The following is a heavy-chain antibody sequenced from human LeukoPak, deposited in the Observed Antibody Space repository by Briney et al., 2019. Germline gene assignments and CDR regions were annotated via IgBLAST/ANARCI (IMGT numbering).Heavy chain of an antibody. J-gene: IGHJ3*02. CDR1: GGSISSSSYY. CDR2: IYYSGST. Sequence: SETLSLTCTVSGGSISSSSYYWGWIRQPPGKGLEWIGSIYYSGSTYYNPSLKSRVTISVDTSKNQFSLNLSSMTAADTAVYYCARQYYYDSSGYYGAFEIWGQGTMVTVSS. CDR3: ARQYYYDSSGYYGAFEI. V-gene: IGHV4-39*01. D-gene: IGHD3-22*01.